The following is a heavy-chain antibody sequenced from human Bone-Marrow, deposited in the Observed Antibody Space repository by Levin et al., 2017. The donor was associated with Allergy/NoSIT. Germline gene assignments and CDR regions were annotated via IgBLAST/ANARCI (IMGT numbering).Heavy chain of an antibody. J-gene: IGHJ4*02. V-gene: IGHV4-59*02. CDR1: GVSVTSFY. D-gene: IGHD5-18*01. CDR2: AYYSGTT. CDR3: ARESSYGYQANFDY. Sequence: SETLSLTCSVSGVSVTSFYWSWIRQPPGKALEWIGHAYYSGTTNKNPSLKSRVITSVDTSKNQFSLKLTSVTAADTAVYYFARESSYGYQANFDYWGQGTLVTVSS.